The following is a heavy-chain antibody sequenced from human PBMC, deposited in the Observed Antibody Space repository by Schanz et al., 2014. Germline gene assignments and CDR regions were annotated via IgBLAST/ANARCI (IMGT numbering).Heavy chain of an antibody. J-gene: IGHJ5*02. Sequence: VQLVESGGGVVQPGRSLRLSCAASGFTFSSYAMSWVRQAPGKGLEWVSAISGGGGTTYYADSVKGRFTISRDNSKNTLYLQMKSLRAEDTAVYYCAKAADWPVTRFDPWGQGTLVTVSS. CDR3: AKAADWPVTRFDP. V-gene: IGHV3-23*04. D-gene: IGHD3-9*01. CDR2: ISGGGGTT. CDR1: GFTFSSYA.